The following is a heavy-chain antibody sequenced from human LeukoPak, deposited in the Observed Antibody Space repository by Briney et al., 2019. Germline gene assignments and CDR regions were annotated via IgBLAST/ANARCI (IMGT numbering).Heavy chain of an antibody. CDR3: AKAFGSSWYRGYFQH. D-gene: IGHD6-13*01. CDR1: GFTVSSNY. V-gene: IGHV3-9*01. J-gene: IGHJ1*01. Sequence: GGSLRLSCAASGFTVSSNYMSWVRQAPGKGLEWVSGISWNSGSIGYADSVKGRFTISRDNAKNSLYLQMNSLRAEDTALYYCAKAFGSSWYRGYFQHWGQGTLVTVSS. CDR2: ISWNSGSI.